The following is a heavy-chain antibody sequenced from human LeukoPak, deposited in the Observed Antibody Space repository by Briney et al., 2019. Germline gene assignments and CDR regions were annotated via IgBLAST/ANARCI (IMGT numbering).Heavy chain of an antibody. CDR1: GGTFSSYA. V-gene: IGHV3-30-3*01. CDR3: ARALYSYGPFDL. CDR2: ISYDGSNK. Sequence: SCKASGGTFSSYAMHWVRQAPGKGLEWVAVISYDGSNKYYADSVKGRFTISRDNSKNTLYLQMNSLRAEDTAVYYCARALYSYGPFDLWGRGTLVTVSS. D-gene: IGHD5-18*01. J-gene: IGHJ2*01.